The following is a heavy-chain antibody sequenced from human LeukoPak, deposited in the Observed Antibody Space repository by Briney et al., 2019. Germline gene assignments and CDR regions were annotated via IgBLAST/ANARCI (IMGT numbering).Heavy chain of an antibody. J-gene: IGHJ5*02. V-gene: IGHV4-61*02. Sequence: SETLSLTCTVSGGSISSDSYSWSWIRQPAGKGLEWIGRIYTSGSTNYNPSLKSRVTISVDTSKKQFSLKLSSVTAADTAVYYCAREKIGYYDSSGRGWFDPWGQGTLVTVSS. CDR3: AREKIGYYDSSGRGWFDP. D-gene: IGHD3-22*01. CDR1: GGSISSDSYS. CDR2: IYTSGST.